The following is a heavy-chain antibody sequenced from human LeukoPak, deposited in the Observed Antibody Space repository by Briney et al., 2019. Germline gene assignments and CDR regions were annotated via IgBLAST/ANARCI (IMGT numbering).Heavy chain of an antibody. CDR3: ARSGLYEKWTDVDAFDI. CDR2: IKQDGGQK. CDR1: GFTFSNYW. J-gene: IGHJ3*02. Sequence: GGSLRLSCAASGFTFSNYWMSWVRQAPGKGLEWVANIKQDGGQKHYVDSVKGRFTISRDNAMNSVYLQMNSLRAEDTAVYYCARSGLYEKWTDVDAFDIWGQGTMVTVSS. D-gene: IGHD2-8*01. V-gene: IGHV3-7*01.